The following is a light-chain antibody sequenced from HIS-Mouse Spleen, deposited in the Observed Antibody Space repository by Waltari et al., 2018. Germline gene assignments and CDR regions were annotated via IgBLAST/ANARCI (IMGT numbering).Light chain of an antibody. Sequence: ELVLTHSPATLSLSPGERATLSCRASQSVRSYLAWYQQKPGQAPRLLIYDASNRATGIPARFSGSGSGTDFTLTISSLEPEDFAVYYCQQRSNWPLTFGGGTKVEFK. CDR3: QQRSNWPLT. CDR2: DAS. J-gene: IGKJ4*01. CDR1: QSVRSY. V-gene: IGKV3-11*01.